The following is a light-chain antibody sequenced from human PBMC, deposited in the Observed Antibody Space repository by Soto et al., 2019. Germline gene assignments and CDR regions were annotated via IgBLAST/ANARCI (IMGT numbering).Light chain of an antibody. CDR3: SSYTSTNTQV. V-gene: IGLV2-14*01. CDR2: EVS. J-gene: IGLJ1*01. CDR1: SSDVGAYKY. Sequence: SVLTQPASVSGSPGQSITISCTGTSSDVGAYKYVSWYQQHPGKAPKLMIYEVSNRPSGVSNRFSGSKSGNTASVTISGLQDEDEADSYCSSYTSTNTQVFGTGTKGTVL.